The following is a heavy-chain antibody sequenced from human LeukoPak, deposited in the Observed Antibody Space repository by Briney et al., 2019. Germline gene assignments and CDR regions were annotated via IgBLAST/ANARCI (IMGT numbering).Heavy chain of an antibody. CDR3: ARGVAATSGYYYGMGV. CDR1: GGTFSSYA. D-gene: IGHD2-15*01. Sequence: GSSVKVSCKASGGTFSSYAISWVRQAPGQGLEWMGGIIPIFGTANYAQKFQGRVTITADESTSTAYMELSSLRSEDTAVYYCARGVAATSGYYYGMGVWGQGTTVTVSS. V-gene: IGHV1-69*01. J-gene: IGHJ6*02. CDR2: IIPIFGTA.